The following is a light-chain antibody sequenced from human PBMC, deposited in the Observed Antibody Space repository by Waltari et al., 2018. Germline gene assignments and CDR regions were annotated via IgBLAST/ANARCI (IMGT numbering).Light chain of an antibody. CDR1: QSITSR. Sequence: DIQMTQSPSSLSASVGDRVTITCRASQSITSRLNWYQQKPGKAPKVLIYAASSLQSGVPSRFSGSGSGTDFTLTISSLQPEDFAVYYCQQSNNWPYTFGQGTKLEIK. J-gene: IGKJ2*01. CDR2: AAS. V-gene: IGKV1-39*01. CDR3: QQSNNWPYT.